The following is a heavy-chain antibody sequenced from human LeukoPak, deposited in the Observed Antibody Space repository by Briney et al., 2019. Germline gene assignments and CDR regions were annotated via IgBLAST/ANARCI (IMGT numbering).Heavy chain of an antibody. J-gene: IGHJ4*02. V-gene: IGHV3-66*02. D-gene: IGHD3-9*01. Sequence: GRSLRLSCAASGFTVSSNYMSWVRQAPGKGLEWVSVIYSGGSTYYADSVKGRFTISRDNSKNTLYLQMNSLRAEDTAVYYCARDYYDILTGLYYFDYWGQGTLVTVSS. CDR1: GFTVSSNY. CDR3: ARDYYDILTGLYYFDY. CDR2: IYSGGST.